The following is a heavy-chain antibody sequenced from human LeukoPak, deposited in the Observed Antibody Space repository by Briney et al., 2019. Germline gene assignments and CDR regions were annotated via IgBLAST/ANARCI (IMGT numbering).Heavy chain of an antibody. CDR3: ARSPLLAAYCSSTSCFRRDLYYFDY. CDR1: GFTFSSYW. V-gene: IGHV3-74*01. Sequence: GGSLRLSCAASGFTFSSYWMHWVRQAPGKGLVWVSRINSDGSSTSYADSVKGRFTISRDNAKNTLYLQMNSLRAEDTAVYYCARSPLLAAYCSSTSCFRRDLYYFDYWGQGTQVTVSS. J-gene: IGHJ4*02. CDR2: INSDGSST. D-gene: IGHD2-2*01.